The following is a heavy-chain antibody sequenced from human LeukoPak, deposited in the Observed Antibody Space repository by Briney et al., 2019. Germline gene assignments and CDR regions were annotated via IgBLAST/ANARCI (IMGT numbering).Heavy chain of an antibody. CDR2: INPNSGGT. V-gene: IGHV1-2*02. J-gene: IGHJ4*02. D-gene: IGHD3-22*01. Sequence: ASVKVSYKASGYTFTGYYMHWVRQAPGQGLEWMGWINPNSGGTNYAQKFQGRVTMTRDTSISTAYMELSRLRSDDTAVYYCARVHYYDSSGYDYWGQGTLVTVSS. CDR1: GYTFTGYY. CDR3: ARVHYYDSSGYDY.